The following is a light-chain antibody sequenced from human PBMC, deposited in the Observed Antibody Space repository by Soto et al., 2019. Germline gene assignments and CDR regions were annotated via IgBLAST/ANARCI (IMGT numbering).Light chain of an antibody. CDR1: SSNIGANT. Sequence: QSVLTQPPSASGTPGQRVTISCSASSSNIGANTVNWYQQLPGTAPKPLISNNDQRPSGVPDRFAGSKSGTSASLAISGLQSDDDADYYCAAWDDSLYGRVFGSGTKLTVL. J-gene: IGLJ1*01. CDR2: NND. V-gene: IGLV1-44*01. CDR3: AAWDDSLYGRV.